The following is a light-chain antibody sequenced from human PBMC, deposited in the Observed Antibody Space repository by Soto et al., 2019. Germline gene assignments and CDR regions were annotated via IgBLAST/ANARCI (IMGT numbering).Light chain of an antibody. CDR1: SSNIGGNI. Sequence: QSVLTQPPSASGTPGQRVTISCXGSSSNIGGNIVNWYQQLPGTAPKLLIXXXDQRPSWVPDRFSGSKSGTSASLAISGLQSEDEANYYCAAWDDSLNGVVFGGGTKLTVL. J-gene: IGLJ2*01. CDR2: XXD. V-gene: IGLV1-44*01. CDR3: AAWDDSLNGVV.